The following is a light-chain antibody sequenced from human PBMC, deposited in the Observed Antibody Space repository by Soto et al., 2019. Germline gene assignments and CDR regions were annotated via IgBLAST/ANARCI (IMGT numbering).Light chain of an antibody. J-gene: IGKJ1*01. CDR2: AAS. V-gene: IGKV1-39*01. CDR3: QQSYSTPWT. CDR1: QSISSY. Sequence: DIQMTXSPSSLSASVGDRVTITCRASQSISSYLNWYQQKPGKAPKLLIYAASSLQSGVPSRFSGSGSGTDFTLTISSLQPEDFATYYCQQSYSTPWTFGQGTKVDIK.